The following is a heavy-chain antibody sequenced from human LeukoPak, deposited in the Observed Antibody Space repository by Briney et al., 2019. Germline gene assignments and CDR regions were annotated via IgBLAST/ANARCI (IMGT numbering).Heavy chain of an antibody. Sequence: SVKVSCKASGGTFSSYAISWVRQAPGQGLEWMGRIIPILGIANYAQKFQGRVTITSDKSTSTAYMELSSLRSEDTAVYYCARVSTTVVHTPFDYWGQGTLVTVSS. D-gene: IGHD4-23*01. V-gene: IGHV1-69*04. J-gene: IGHJ4*02. CDR1: GGTFSSYA. CDR3: ARVSTTVVHTPFDY. CDR2: IIPILGIA.